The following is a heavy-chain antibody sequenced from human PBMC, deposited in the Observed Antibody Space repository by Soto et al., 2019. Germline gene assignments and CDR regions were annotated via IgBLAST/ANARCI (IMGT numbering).Heavy chain of an antibody. CDR3: ARGGYYDSSGSRNYHYYGMDV. CDR1: GYTFSSYG. J-gene: IGHJ6*02. D-gene: IGHD3-22*01. Sequence: QAQLVQSGAEVKNPGASVRVSCKASGYTFSSYGISWVRQAPGQGLEWLGWISPYNDYTNYAQKLQGRVTMTTDRSTRTAYVAMRSLISDDTAIYFCARGGYYDSSGSRNYHYYGMDVWGQGNTVTVSS. CDR2: ISPYNDYT. V-gene: IGHV1-18*01.